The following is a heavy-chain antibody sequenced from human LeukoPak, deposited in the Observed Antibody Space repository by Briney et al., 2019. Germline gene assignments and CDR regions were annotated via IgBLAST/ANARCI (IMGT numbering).Heavy chain of an antibody. Sequence: WASVKVSCKASGYTFTSYGISWVRQAPGQGLEWMGWISAFNGNTNYAQKLQGRVTMTTDTSTSTAYMELRSLRSDDTAVYYCARSQEVVPAAMLNWFDPWGQGTLVTVSS. V-gene: IGHV1-18*01. D-gene: IGHD2-2*01. CDR2: ISAFNGNT. J-gene: IGHJ5*02. CDR3: ARSQEVVPAAMLNWFDP. CDR1: GYTFTSYG.